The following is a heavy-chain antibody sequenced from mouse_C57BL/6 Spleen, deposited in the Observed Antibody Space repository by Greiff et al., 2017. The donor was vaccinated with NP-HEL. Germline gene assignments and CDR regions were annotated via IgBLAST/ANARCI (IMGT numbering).Heavy chain of an antibody. V-gene: IGHV1-50*01. CDR2: IDPSDSYT. J-gene: IGHJ2*01. D-gene: IGHD1-1*01. CDR3: ARSTPDYYGRDFDY. Sequence: QVQLQQPGAELVKPGASVKLSCKASGYTFTSYWMQWVKQRPGQGLEWIGEIDPSDSYTNYNQKFKGKATLTVDTSSSTAYMQLSSLTSEDSAVYYCARSTPDYYGRDFDYWGQGTTLTVSS. CDR1: GYTFTSYW.